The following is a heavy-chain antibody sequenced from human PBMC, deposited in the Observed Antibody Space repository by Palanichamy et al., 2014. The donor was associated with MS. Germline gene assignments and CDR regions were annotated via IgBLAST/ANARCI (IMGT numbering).Heavy chain of an antibody. CDR1: IHLNSYD. CDR3: ARGFFGY. J-gene: IGHJ4*02. Sequence: EVQLAESGGGLVQPGGSRETLLCSLWIHLNSYDMNWVRQAPGKGLEWVSYISSSERSGIYYADSVKGRFTISRDNAKNSLYLQMSSLRDEDTAVYYCARGFFGYWGQGTLVTVSS. CDR2: ISSSERSGI. V-gene: IGHV3-48*02.